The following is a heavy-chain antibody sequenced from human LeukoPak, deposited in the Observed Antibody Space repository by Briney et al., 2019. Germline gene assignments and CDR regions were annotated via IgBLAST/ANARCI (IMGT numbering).Heavy chain of an antibody. CDR2: ISYDGSNK. V-gene: IGHV3-30*18. CDR1: GFTFSSYG. D-gene: IGHD2-8*01. J-gene: IGHJ3*02. Sequence: PGGSLRLSCAASGFTFSSYGMHWVRQAPGKGLEWVAVISYDGSNKYYADSVKGRFTISRDNSKNTVNLHLNTVRAEDTAVYYCAKERVSSGMMEGVLHMWGQGTTVSVSS. CDR3: AKERVSSGMMEGVLHM.